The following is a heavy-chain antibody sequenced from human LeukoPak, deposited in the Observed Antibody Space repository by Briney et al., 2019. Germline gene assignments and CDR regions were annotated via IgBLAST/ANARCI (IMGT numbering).Heavy chain of an antibody. J-gene: IGHJ3*02. V-gene: IGHV1-69*06. Sequence: GASVKVSCKASGGTFSSYAISWVRQAPGQGLEWMGGIIPIFGTANYAQKFQGRVTITADKSTSTAYMELSSLRSDDTAVYYYAREYYDSSGYVDAFDIGGQGTMVTVSS. D-gene: IGHD3-22*01. CDR1: GGTFSSYA. CDR3: AREYYDSSGYVDAFDI. CDR2: IIPIFGTA.